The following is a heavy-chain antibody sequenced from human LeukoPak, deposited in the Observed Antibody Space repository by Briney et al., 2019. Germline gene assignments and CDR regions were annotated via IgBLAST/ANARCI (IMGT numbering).Heavy chain of an antibody. CDR3: ARDLVVVPAAVYYYYGMDV. CDR2: ISYDGSNK. Sequence: GRSLRLSCAASGFTFSSYAMHWVRQAPGKGLEWVAVISYDGSNKYYADSVKGRFTISRDNSKNTLYLQMNSLRAEDTAVYYCARDLVVVPAAVYYYYGMDVWGKGTTVTVCS. D-gene: IGHD2-2*01. CDR1: GFTFSSYA. J-gene: IGHJ6*04. V-gene: IGHV3-30*04.